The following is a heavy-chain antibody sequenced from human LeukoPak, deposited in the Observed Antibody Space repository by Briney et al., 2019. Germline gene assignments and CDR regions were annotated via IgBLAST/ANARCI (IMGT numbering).Heavy chain of an antibody. V-gene: IGHV3-30*02. CDR2: IRYDGSNK. D-gene: IGHD2-2*01. CDR1: GFTFSSYG. CDR3: AKLDFYCSSTSCQFDY. J-gene: IGHJ4*02. Sequence: GGSLRLSCAASGFTFSSYGMHWVRQAPGKGLEGVAFIRYDGSNKYYADSVKGRFTISRDNSKNTLYLQMNSLRAEDTAVYYCAKLDFYCSSTSCQFDYWGQGTLVTVSS.